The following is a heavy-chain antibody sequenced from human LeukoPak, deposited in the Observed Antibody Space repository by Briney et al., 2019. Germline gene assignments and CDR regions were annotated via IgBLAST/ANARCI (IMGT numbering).Heavy chain of an antibody. CDR3: AKDQISYAPTTSGFDP. CDR1: GFTFSSYG. J-gene: IGHJ5*02. D-gene: IGHD2-8*01. V-gene: IGHV3-30*18. Sequence: TGGSLRLCCAASGFTFSSYGMHWVRKAPGKGLEWVAVISYDGSNKYYADSVKGRFTISRDNSKNTLYLQMNSLRAEDTAVYYCAKDQISYAPTTSGFDPWGQGTLVTVSS. CDR2: ISYDGSNK.